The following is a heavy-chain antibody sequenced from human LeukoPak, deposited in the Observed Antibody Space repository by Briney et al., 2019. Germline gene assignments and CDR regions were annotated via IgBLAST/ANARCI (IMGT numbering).Heavy chain of an antibody. Sequence: PSETLSLTRTVSGYSISNGYYWDWIRQAPGKGLDWIGSIYHSGSSYSNPSLKSRVILSVDTLKNQFSLKLSSVTAADTAVYYCARRHGDYEANFDYWGQGALVTVSS. CDR2: IYHSGSS. CDR1: GYSISNGYY. D-gene: IGHD4-17*01. J-gene: IGHJ4*02. CDR3: ARRHGDYEANFDY. V-gene: IGHV4-38-2*02.